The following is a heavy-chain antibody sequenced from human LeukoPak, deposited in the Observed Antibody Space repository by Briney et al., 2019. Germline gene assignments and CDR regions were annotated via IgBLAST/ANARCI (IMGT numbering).Heavy chain of an antibody. Sequence: SETLSLTCTVSGGSISSYYWSWIRQPPGKGLEWIGYIYTSGSTNYNPSLKSRVTISVDTSKNQFSLKVTSETAADTAVYYCARGRSAAGNFDYWGQGTLVTVSS. CDR3: ARGRSAAGNFDY. V-gene: IGHV4-4*09. D-gene: IGHD6-13*01. CDR2: IYTSGST. CDR1: GGSISSYY. J-gene: IGHJ4*02.